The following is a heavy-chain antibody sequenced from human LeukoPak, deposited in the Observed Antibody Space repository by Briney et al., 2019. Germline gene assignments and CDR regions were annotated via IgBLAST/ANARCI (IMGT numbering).Heavy chain of an antibody. CDR2: IYYSGST. J-gene: IGHJ4*02. CDR3: ARLYYDSSGYYQICYFDY. Sequence: PSETLSLTCTVSGGSLSSSSYYWGWIRQPPGKGLEWIGSIYYSGSTYYNPSLKSRVTISVDTSKNQFSLNLSSVTAADTAVYYCARLYYDSSGYYQICYFDYWGQGTLVTVS. V-gene: IGHV4-39*01. CDR1: GGSLSSSSYY. D-gene: IGHD3-22*01.